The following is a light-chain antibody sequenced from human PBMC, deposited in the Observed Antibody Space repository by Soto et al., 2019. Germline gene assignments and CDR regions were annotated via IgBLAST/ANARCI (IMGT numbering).Light chain of an antibody. CDR1: NFNIKNNY. CDR3: GTWDFSLSGGV. Sequence: QSVLTQPPSVSAAVGRKVTISCSGSNFNIKNNYVSWYQQFPGTVPKLLIYDTDKRSSGIPDRFSGSKSGTSATLDITGLQTGDEADYYCGTWDFSLSGGVFGGGTKLTVL. J-gene: IGLJ2*01. V-gene: IGLV1-51*01. CDR2: DTD.